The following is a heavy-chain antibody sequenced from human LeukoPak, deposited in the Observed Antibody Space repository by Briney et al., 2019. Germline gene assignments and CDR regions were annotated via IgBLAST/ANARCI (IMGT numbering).Heavy chain of an antibody. D-gene: IGHD6-6*01. Sequence: GESLKISCKASGYSFTSYWIAWVRQMPGKGLEWMGIIHPLDSDTRYSPSFQGQVTISADKSISTAYLQWSSLKASDTAMYYCATGSSSEAFDIWGQGTMVTVSS. CDR1: GYSFTSYW. CDR3: ATGSSSEAFDI. J-gene: IGHJ3*02. CDR2: IHPLDSDT. V-gene: IGHV5-51*01.